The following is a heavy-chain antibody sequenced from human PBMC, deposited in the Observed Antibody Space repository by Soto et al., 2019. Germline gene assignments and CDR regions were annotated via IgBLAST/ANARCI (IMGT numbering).Heavy chain of an antibody. CDR1: GGSISSYY. CDR3: AREHIVATISYSYYYYDYGMDV. J-gene: IGHJ6*02. V-gene: IGHV4-59*01. CDR2: IYYSGST. D-gene: IGHD5-12*01. Sequence: PSETLSLTCTVSGGSISSYYWSWIRQPPGKGLEWIGYIYYSGSTNYNPSLKSRVTISVDTSKNQFSLKLSSVTAADTAVYYCAREHIVATISYSYYYYDYGMDVWGQGTTVTVSS.